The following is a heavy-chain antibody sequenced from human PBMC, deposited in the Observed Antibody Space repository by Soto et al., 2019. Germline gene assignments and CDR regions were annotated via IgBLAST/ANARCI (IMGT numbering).Heavy chain of an antibody. V-gene: IGHV4-31*03. D-gene: IGHD3-22*01. CDR3: ARAPYYFDSSGPMKWFDP. J-gene: IGHJ5*02. Sequence: PSETLSLTCTVSGDSISSAGYYWSWIRHHPGKGLEWIGYIYYNGSTYYDPSLKSRVSMSGDASKNQFSLKLSSVTAADTAVYYCARAPYYFDSSGPMKWFDPWGQGTMVTVYS. CDR1: GDSISSAGYY. CDR2: IYYNGST.